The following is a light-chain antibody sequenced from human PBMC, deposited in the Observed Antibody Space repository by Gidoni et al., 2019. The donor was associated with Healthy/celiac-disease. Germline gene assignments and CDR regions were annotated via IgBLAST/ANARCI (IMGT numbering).Light chain of an antibody. CDR2: DAS. V-gene: IGKV3-11*01. CDR3: QQRSNWPPVYT. J-gene: IGKJ2*01. Sequence: EIVLTQSPATLSLSPGERATLSCRASQRVSSYLAWYQQKPGQAPRLLIYDASNRATGIPARFSGSGSWTDFTLTISSLEPEDFAVYYCQQRSNWPPVYTFXXXTKLEIK. CDR1: QRVSSY.